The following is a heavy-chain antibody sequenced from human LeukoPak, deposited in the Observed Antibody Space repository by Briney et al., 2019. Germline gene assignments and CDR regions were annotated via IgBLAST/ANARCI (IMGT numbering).Heavy chain of an antibody. Sequence: RGEFLKISCKGSGYSFTSYWIGWVRQMPGKGLEWMAFFHPGASDRRYSPSFQEQVTMSVDKSISTAYLQWSRLKASDTAMYYCVRLAYGSAWYPGYFDYWGQGTLVTVSS. CDR3: VRLAYGSAWYPGYFDY. J-gene: IGHJ4*02. CDR2: FHPGASDR. CDR1: GYSFTSYW. D-gene: IGHD6-19*01. V-gene: IGHV5-51*01.